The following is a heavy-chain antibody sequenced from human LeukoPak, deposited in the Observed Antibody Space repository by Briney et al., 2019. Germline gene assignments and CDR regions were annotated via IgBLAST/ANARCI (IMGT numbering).Heavy chain of an antibody. CDR3: AKDTKDYLSYSQELDY. J-gene: IGHJ4*02. Sequence: QPGGSLRLSCAASGFTFNNAWMSWVRQAPGKGLEWVSGISWNSGSIGYADSVKGRFTISRDNAKNSLYLQMNSLRAEDMALYYCAKDTKDYLSYSQELDYWGQGTLVTVSS. V-gene: IGHV3-9*03. CDR2: ISWNSGSI. D-gene: IGHD1-26*01. CDR1: GFTFNNAW.